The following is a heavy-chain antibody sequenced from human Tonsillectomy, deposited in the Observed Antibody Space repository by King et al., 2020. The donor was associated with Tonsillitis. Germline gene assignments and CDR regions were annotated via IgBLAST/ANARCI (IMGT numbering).Heavy chain of an antibody. CDR3: ARGSVEVHIVVVTATSYYYYMDV. CDR1: GGSFSGYY. D-gene: IGHD2-21*02. CDR2: INHSGST. Sequence: QVQLQQWGAGLLKPSETLSLTCAVYGGSFSGYYWSWIRQPPGKGLEWIGEINHSGSTNYNPSLKSRVTISVDTSKNQFSLKLSSVTAADTAVYYCARGSVEVHIVVVTATSYYYYMDVWGKGTTVTVSS. V-gene: IGHV4-34*01. J-gene: IGHJ6*03.